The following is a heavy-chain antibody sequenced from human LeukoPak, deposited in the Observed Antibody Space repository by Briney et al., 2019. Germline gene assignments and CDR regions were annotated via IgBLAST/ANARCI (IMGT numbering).Heavy chain of an antibody. D-gene: IGHD7-27*01. J-gene: IGHJ4*02. CDR3: ARDANWGEIDY. V-gene: IGHV3-30-3*01. Sequence: GGSLRLSCAASQFTFSYYAMHWVRQAPGKGLEWVAIISYDGSDKYYADSVKGRFTIFRDNSKNTQYPQMNSLRAEDTAVYYCARDANWGEIDYWGQGTLVTVSS. CDR2: ISYDGSDK. CDR1: QFTFSYYA.